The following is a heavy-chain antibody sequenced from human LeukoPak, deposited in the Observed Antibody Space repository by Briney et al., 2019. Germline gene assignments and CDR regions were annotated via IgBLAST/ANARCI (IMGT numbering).Heavy chain of an antibody. CDR1: GFSLSTSGVG. CDR2: IYWDDDK. CDR3: AHAPAGSGYSGYPNWFDP. Sequence: SGPTLVNPTQTLTLTCTFSGFSLSTSGVGVGWIRQPPGKALEWLALIYWDDDKRYSPSLKSRLTITEDTSKNQVVLTMTNMDPVDTATYYCAHAPAGSGYSGYPNWFDPWGQGTLVTVSS. J-gene: IGHJ5*02. D-gene: IGHD3-3*01. V-gene: IGHV2-5*02.